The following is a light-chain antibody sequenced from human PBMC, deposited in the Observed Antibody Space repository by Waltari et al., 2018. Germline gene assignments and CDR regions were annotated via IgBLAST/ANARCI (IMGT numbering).Light chain of an antibody. CDR3: QHYVRLPVT. Sequence: EIVLTQSPGTLSLSPGETATLSCRVSQSVRGTLAWYQQKPGQAPRLLIYGASIRATGVPDRFSGSGYGTEFSLTITRLEPEDFAVYYCQHYVRLPVTFGQGTRVEIK. CDR2: GAS. V-gene: IGKV3-20*01. CDR1: QSVRGT. J-gene: IGKJ1*01.